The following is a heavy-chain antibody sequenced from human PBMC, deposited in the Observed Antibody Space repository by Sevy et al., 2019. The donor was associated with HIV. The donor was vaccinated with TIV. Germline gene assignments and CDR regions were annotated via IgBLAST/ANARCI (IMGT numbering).Heavy chain of an antibody. V-gene: IGHV1-46*03. J-gene: IGHJ5*02. Sequence: ASVKVSCKESGYTFTSYYMHWVRQAPGQGLEWMGIINPSGGSTSYAQKFQGRVTMIRDTSTSTVYMELSSLRSEDTAVYYCAREGSSTTKNNWFDPWGQGTLVTVSS. CDR3: AREGSSTTKNNWFDP. CDR2: INPSGGST. D-gene: IGHD6-6*01. CDR1: GYTFTSYY.